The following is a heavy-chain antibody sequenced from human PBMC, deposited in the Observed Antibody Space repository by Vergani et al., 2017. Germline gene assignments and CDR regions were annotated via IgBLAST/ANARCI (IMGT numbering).Heavy chain of an antibody. D-gene: IGHD1-26*01. CDR3: AGAGIVGATKYFDY. J-gene: IGHJ4*02. CDR2: IYYSGST. CDR1: GGSISSSSYY. Sequence: QLQLQESGPGLVKPSETLSLTCTVSGGSISSSSYYWGWTRQPPGKGLEWIGSIYYSGSTNYNPSLKSRVTISVDTSKNQFSLKLRSVTAADTAVYYCAGAGIVGATKYFDYWGQGTLVTVSS. V-gene: IGHV4-39*07.